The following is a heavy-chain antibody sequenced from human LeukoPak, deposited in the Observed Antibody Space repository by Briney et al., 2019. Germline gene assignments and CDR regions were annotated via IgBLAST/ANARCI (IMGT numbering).Heavy chain of an antibody. V-gene: IGHV3-23*01. CDR1: GFTFNNYA. CDR2: ISDNGGDT. CDR3: GKDWKLDY. J-gene: IGHJ4*02. Sequence: GGSLRLSCAASGFTFNNYAMSWVRQAPGKGLEWVSAISDNGGDTKYADSVKGRFTISRGNSKNTLYLQMNSLRAEDTAIYYCGKDWKLDYWGQGTLVTVSS. D-gene: IGHD1-1*01.